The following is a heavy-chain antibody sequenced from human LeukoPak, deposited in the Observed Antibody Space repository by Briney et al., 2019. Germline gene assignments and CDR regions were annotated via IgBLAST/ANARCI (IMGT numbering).Heavy chain of an antibody. J-gene: IGHJ5*02. V-gene: IGHV1-3*01. CDR3: ARGIVVEPTANWFDP. D-gene: IGHD2-2*01. Sequence: ASVKASCKASGYTFTTYSIHWVRQAPGQRLEWMGRINGGNDNTRYSQKFQGRVTITRDTSASTAYMELSSLRSEDTAVYYCARGIVVEPTANWFDPWGQGILVTVSS. CDR1: GYTFTTYS. CDR2: INGGNDNT.